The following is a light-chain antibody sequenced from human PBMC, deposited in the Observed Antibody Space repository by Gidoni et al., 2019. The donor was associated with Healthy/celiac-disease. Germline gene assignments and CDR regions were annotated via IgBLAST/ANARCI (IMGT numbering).Light chain of an antibody. Sequence: DLQMTQSPSSLSASVGDRVTITCRASQSISSYLNWYQQKPGKAPKLLTYAASSLQSGVPSRFSGSGSGTDFTLTISSLQPEDFATYYCQQSYSTPWTFGQXTKVEIK. CDR2: AAS. CDR1: QSISSY. CDR3: QQSYSTPWT. J-gene: IGKJ1*01. V-gene: IGKV1-39*01.